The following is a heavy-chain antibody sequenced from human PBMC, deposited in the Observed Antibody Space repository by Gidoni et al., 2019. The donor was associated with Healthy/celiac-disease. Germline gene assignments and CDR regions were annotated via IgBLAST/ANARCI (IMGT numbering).Heavy chain of an antibody. CDR1: GFTFDDYA. D-gene: IGHD5-18*01. CDR2: ISWNSGII. J-gene: IGHJ4*02. CDR3: AKAGYSYGQGFDY. V-gene: IGHV3-9*01. Sequence: EVQLVESGGGLVQPGRCLRLSCAASGFTFDDYAMHWVRQAPGKGLEWVSGISWNSGIIGYADSVKGRFTISRDNAKNSLYLQMNSLRAEDTALYYCAKAGYSYGQGFDYWGQGTLVTVSS.